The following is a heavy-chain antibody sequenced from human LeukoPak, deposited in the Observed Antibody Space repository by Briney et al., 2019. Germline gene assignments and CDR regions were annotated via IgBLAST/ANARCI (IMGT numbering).Heavy chain of an antibody. D-gene: IGHD3-3*01. Sequence: PGGSLRLSCAASGFTFSDYYMSWIHQAPGKGLEWGSYISRSGSTICCADSVKGRFTISRDNAKSSLYLQMNSLRAEDTAVYYCARGDFWSGYYFDYWGQGTLVTVSS. J-gene: IGHJ4*02. CDR3: ARGDFWSGYYFDY. V-gene: IGHV3-11*04. CDR2: ISRSGSTI. CDR1: GFTFSDYY.